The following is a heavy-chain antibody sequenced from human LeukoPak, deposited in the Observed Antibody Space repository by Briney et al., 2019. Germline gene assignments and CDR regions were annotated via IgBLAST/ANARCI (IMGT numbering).Heavy chain of an antibody. CDR3: VNLASSSAVHST. Sequence: GGSLRLSCSASGFTFSDYRMHWVRQASGKGLEYVSDISTNWGSTCYADPVKDRFTISRDNSKTMLYLQMSRLRPEDTAVYYCVNLASSSAVHSTWGQGTLVTVSS. V-gene: IGHV3-64D*06. CDR2: ISTNWGST. D-gene: IGHD6-6*01. J-gene: IGHJ5*02. CDR1: GFTFSDYR.